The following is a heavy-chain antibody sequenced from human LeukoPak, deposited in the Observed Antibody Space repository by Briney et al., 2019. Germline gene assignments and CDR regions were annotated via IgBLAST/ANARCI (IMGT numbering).Heavy chain of an antibody. D-gene: IGHD3-16*02. V-gene: IGHV4-34*01. CDR1: GGSLSGYY. Sequence: PSETLSLTCAVYGGSLSGYYWSWLRQPPGKGLEWIGEINHSGSTNYNPSLKSRVTISVDTSKNQFSLKLSSVTAADTAVYYCARGPYDYVWGSYRYSYFDYWGQGTLVTVSS. CDR2: INHSGST. J-gene: IGHJ4*02. CDR3: ARGPYDYVWGSYRYSYFDY.